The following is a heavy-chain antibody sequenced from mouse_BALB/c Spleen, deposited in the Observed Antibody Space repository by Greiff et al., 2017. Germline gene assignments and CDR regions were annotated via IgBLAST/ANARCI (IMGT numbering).Heavy chain of an antibody. CDR1: GFTFSSYA. CDR2: ISSGGST. V-gene: IGHV5-6-5*01. Sequence: EVNLVESGGGLVKPGGSLKLSCAASGFTFSSYAMSWVRQTPEKRLEWVASISSGGSTYYPDSVKGRFTISRDNARNILYLQMSSLRSEDTAMYYCARGDGYYFDYWGQGTTLTVSS. CDR3: ARGDGYYFDY. D-gene: IGHD1-2*01. J-gene: IGHJ2*01.